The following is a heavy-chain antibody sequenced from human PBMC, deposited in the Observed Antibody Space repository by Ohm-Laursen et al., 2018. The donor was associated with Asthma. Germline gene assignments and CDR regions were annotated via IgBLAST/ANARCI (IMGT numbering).Heavy chain of an antibody. V-gene: IGHV3-23*01. CDR2: VSGRGDTT. CDR1: GFTFSSQG. Sequence: SLRLSCTASGFTFSSQGMTWVRQAPGKGLEWVAGVSGRGDTTYYADSVKGRFTISRDNAKNSLYLQMSNLRAEDTAVYYCAREWGGMDVWGQGTTVTVSS. J-gene: IGHJ6*02. CDR3: AREWGGMDV. D-gene: IGHD1-26*01.